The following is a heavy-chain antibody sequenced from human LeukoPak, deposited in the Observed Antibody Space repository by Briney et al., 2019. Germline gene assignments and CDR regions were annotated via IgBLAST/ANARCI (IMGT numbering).Heavy chain of an antibody. D-gene: IGHD6-19*01. CDR2: ISPSNGDT. CDR1: GYTFSSYG. V-gene: IGHV1-18*01. CDR3: ARLPTGYRSDWYFNAFDH. J-gene: IGHJ4*02. Sequence: ASVKVSCQASGYTFSSYGLSRVQHAPGQGPERMGWISPSNGDTKNAQNPQGRLTTTTDTSTSTPNMELRSLRSADTAVYYCARLPTGYRSDWYFNAFDHWGQGTLVAVSP.